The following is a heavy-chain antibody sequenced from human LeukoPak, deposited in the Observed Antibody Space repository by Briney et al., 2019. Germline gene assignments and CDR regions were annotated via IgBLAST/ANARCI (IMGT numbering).Heavy chain of an antibody. D-gene: IGHD3-22*01. CDR1: GGSISSSSYY. CDR2: IYHSGST. V-gene: IGHV4-39*07. J-gene: IGHJ3*02. Sequence: PSETLSLTCTVSGGSISSSSYYWGWIRQPPGKGLEWIGYIYHSGSTYYNPSLKSRVAISVDKSKNQFSLKLSSVTAADTAVYYCARALSTRIVVGAFDIWGQGTMVTVSS. CDR3: ARALSTRIVVGAFDI.